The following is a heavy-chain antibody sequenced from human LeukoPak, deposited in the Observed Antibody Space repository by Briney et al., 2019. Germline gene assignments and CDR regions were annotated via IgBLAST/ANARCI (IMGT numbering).Heavy chain of an antibody. D-gene: IGHD3-9*01. CDR3: ARGETPEALNY. J-gene: IGHJ4*02. CDR2: INHSGST. V-gene: IGHV4-39*07. CDR1: GGSISSNSYY. Sequence: SETLSLTCTVSGGSISSNSYYWGWIRQPPGKGLEWIGEINHSGSTNYNPSLKSRVTISVDTSKNQFSLKLSSVTAVDTAVYYCARGETPEALNYWGQGTLVTVSS.